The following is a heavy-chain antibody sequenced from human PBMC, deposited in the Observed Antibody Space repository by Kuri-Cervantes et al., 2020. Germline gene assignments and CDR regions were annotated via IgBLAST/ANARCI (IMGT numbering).Heavy chain of an antibody. D-gene: IGHD6-19*01. CDR1: GYTFTSYG. Sequence: ASVKVSCKASGYTFTSYGISWVRQAPGQGLEWMGWINAGNGDTKYSQKFRDRVAITRDTSATTAYLELSSLRSEDTAVYYCARGSTGWPYYFDYWGQGTLVTVSS. CDR2: INAGNGDT. J-gene: IGHJ4*02. V-gene: IGHV1-3*01. CDR3: ARGSTGWPYYFDY.